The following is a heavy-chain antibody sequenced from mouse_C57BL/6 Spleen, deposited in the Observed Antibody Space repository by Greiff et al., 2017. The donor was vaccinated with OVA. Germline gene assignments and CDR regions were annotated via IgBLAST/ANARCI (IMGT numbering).Heavy chain of an antibody. V-gene: IGHV6-3*01. CDR1: GFTFSNYW. D-gene: IGHD1-1*01. CDR3: TATTVVATGGFDY. CDR2: IRLKSDNYAT. J-gene: IGHJ2*01. Sequence: EVQVVESGGGLVQPGGSMKLSCVASGFTFSNYWMNWVRQSPEKGLEWVAQIRLKSDNYATHYAESVKGRFTISRDDSKSSVYLQMNNLRAEDTGIYYCTATTVVATGGFDYWGQGTTLTVSS.